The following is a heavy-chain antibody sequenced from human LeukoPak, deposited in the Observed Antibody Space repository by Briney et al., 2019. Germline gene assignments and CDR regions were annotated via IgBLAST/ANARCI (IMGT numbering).Heavy chain of an antibody. J-gene: IGHJ3*02. V-gene: IGHV1-8*01. Sequence: GASVKVSCXASGYTFTSYDINWVRQATGQGLEWMGWMNPNSGNTGYAQKFQGRVTMTRNTSISTPYMELSSLRSEDTAVYYCARVRYCSGGSCYAFVAFDIWGQGTMVTVSS. CDR1: GYTFTSYD. D-gene: IGHD2-15*01. CDR3: ARVRYCSGGSCYAFVAFDI. CDR2: MNPNSGNT.